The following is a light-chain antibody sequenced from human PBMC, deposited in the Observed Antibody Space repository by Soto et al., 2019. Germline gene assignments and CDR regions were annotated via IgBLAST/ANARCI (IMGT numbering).Light chain of an antibody. Sequence: PGERAALSCKASQSVTSNYLAWYQQRPGQAPRLLIYAANRRATGSPDRLTGSGSGTDFNLTISSLEPEDSALYYCQQYAGAPWTFGQGTMVEIK. CDR3: QQYAGAPWT. V-gene: IGKV3-20*01. J-gene: IGKJ1*01. CDR1: QSVTSNY. CDR2: AAN.